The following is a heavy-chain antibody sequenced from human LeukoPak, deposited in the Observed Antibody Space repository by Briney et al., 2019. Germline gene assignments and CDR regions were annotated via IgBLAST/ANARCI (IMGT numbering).Heavy chain of an antibody. CDR3: ARLVGATTGDAFDI. D-gene: IGHD1-26*01. Sequence: GSLRLSCAASGFTFSSYTMNWVRQAPGKGLEWVSSISTGSNYKYYADSVKGRFTISRDNTKNSLYLQMNSLTAEDTAVYYCARLVGATTGDAFDIWGQGTMVTVSS. CDR1: GFTFSSYT. J-gene: IGHJ3*02. V-gene: IGHV3-21*01. CDR2: ISTGSNYK.